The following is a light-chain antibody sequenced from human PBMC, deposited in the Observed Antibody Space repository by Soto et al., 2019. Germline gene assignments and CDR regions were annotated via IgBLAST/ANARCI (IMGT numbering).Light chain of an antibody. V-gene: IGKV3-11*01. CDR1: QSIGLA. CDR2: EAS. Sequence: EIVLTKSPATLSLSPGERPTIACKASQSIGLAIAWYKNKPGQAPRLLLCEASQRATGIPARFRGSGSGTDFTLSISILEPEDFAVYYCQQRTASPPWTFGQGTKVYIK. CDR3: QQRTASPPWT. J-gene: IGKJ1*01.